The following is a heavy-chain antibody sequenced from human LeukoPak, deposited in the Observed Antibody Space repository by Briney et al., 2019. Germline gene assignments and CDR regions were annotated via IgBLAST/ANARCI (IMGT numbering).Heavy chain of an antibody. V-gene: IGHV5-51*01. J-gene: IGHJ4*02. CDR2: IYPGDSDT. D-gene: IGHD2-15*01. CDR3: ARHASYCSGGSCYSYFDY. CDR1: GYSFTSYW. Sequence: GESLQISCKGSGYSFTSYWIGWVRQMPGKGLEWMGIIYPGDSDTRYSPSFQGQVTISADKSISTAYLQWSSLKASDTAMYYCARHASYCSGGSCYSYFDYWGQGTLVTVSS.